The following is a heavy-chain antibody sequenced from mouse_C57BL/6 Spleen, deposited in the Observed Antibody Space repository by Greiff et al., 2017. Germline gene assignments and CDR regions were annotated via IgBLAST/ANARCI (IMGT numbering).Heavy chain of an antibody. CDR3: ARPSIYYDYDSFAY. V-gene: IGHV5-17*01. CDR2: ISSGSSTI. Sequence: EVMLVESGGGLVKPGGSLKLSCAASGFTFSDYGMHWVRQAPEKGLEWVAYISSGSSTIYYAGTVKGRFTISRDNAKNTLFLQMTSLRSEDTAMYYCARPSIYYDYDSFAYWGQGTLVTVSA. J-gene: IGHJ3*01. D-gene: IGHD2-4*01. CDR1: GFTFSDYG.